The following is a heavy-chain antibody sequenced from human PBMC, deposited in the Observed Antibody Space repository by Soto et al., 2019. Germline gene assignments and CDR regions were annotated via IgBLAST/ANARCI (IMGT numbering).Heavy chain of an antibody. J-gene: IGHJ4*02. CDR2: ISGSGGST. Sequence: PXGSLRLTVSAAGCTFSSYAMSWVRQAPGKGLDWVSAISGSGGSTYYADSVKGRFTISRDNSKNTLYLQMNSLRAEDTAVYYCEKDPGPYFEYWGQGTLVTAPQ. CDR1: GCTFSSYA. V-gene: IGHV3-23*01. CDR3: EKDPGPYFEY.